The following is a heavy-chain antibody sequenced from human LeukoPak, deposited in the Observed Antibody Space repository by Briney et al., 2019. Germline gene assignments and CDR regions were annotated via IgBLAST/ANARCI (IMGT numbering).Heavy chain of an antibody. CDR1: GFTFSNYY. CDR2: IKQDGSEK. J-gene: IGHJ6*04. V-gene: IGHV3-7*01. CDR3: AELGITMIGGV. Sequence: GGSLRLSCAASGFTFSNYYMTWVRQAPGKGLEWVANIKQDGSEKYYVDSVKGRFTISRDNAKNSLYLQMNSLRAEDTAVYYCAELGITMIGGVWGKGTTVTISS. D-gene: IGHD3-10*02.